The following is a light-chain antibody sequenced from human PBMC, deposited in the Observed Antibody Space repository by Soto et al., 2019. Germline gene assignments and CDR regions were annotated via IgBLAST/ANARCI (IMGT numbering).Light chain of an antibody. J-gene: IGKJ1*01. Sequence: DIQMTQSPSSLSASVGDRVTITCRASQSISRFLNWYQQKSGKPPQLLIYAASSLQSGVPSRFSGSGSGTDFTLTISSLQPEDFATYYCQQNYITPPWTFGQGSKVEIK. CDR2: AAS. CDR1: QSISRF. V-gene: IGKV1-39*01. CDR3: QQNYITPPWT.